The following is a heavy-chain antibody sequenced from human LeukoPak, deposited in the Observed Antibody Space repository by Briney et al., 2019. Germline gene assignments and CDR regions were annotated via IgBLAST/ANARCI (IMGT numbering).Heavy chain of an antibody. CDR2: ISSSSTYI. CDR1: GFSFSNCS. D-gene: IGHD4-23*01. Sequence: PGGSLRLSCAASGFSFSNCSMNWVRQAPGKGLEWVSSISSSSTYIYYADSLEGRFTISRDNIRNSLYLQMNSLRAEDTAVYYCAGDYEGNLAFDIWGQGTMVTVSS. V-gene: IGHV3-21*01. J-gene: IGHJ3*02. CDR3: AGDYEGNLAFDI.